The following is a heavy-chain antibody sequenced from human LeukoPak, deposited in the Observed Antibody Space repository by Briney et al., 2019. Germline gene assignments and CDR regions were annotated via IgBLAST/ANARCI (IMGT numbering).Heavy chain of an antibody. CDR3: AKSWYSSGWFRAFDI. CDR2: ISGSDGST. V-gene: IGHV3-23*01. Sequence: PGGSLRLSCATSGFIFNYYAMSWVRQAPGKGLEWVSGISGSDGSTYYADSVKGRFSISRDNSKKTLFLQMNSLRAEDTAVYYCAKSWYSSGWFRAFDIWGQGTLVTVSS. D-gene: IGHD6-19*01. CDR1: GFIFNYYA. J-gene: IGHJ3*02.